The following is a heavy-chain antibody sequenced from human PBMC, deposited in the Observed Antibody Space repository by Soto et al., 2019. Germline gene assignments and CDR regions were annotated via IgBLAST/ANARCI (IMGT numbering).Heavy chain of an antibody. V-gene: IGHV3-23*01. J-gene: IGHJ5*02. CDR1: GFTFSSYA. CDR2: ISGSGGST. D-gene: IGHD3-3*01. Sequence: PGGSLRLSCAASGFTFSSYAMSWVRQAPGKGLEWVSAISGSGGSTYYADSVKGRFTISRDNSKNTLYLQMNSLRDEDTAVYYCARDRYDFWSGYYSGGGFDPWGQGTLVTVSS. CDR3: ARDRYDFWSGYYSGGGFDP.